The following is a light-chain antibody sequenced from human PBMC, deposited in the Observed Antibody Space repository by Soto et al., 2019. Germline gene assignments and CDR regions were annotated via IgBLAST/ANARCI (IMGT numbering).Light chain of an antibody. CDR1: ISDIGAYNY. CDR3: SSYRSLNTLVI. V-gene: IGLV2-14*03. Sequence: QSALTQPASVSGAPGQTIIISCTGTISDIGAYNYVSWYQQHPGKAPKLMIYGVSNRPSGVSNRFSGSKSGNTASLTISGLQAEDEADYDCSSYRSLNTLVIFGGGTKLTVL. J-gene: IGLJ2*01. CDR2: GVS.